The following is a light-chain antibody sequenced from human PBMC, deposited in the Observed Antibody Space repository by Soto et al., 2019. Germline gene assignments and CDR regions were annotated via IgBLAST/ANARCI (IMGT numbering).Light chain of an antibody. CDR2: DAS. V-gene: IGKV3-11*01. CDR3: QQRSDWPST. J-gene: IGKJ4*01. CDR1: QSVGSY. Sequence: EIVLTQSLATLSLSPGDRATLSCRASQSVGSYLGWYQQRPGQAPRLLIYDASNRATGIPARFSGSGSGTDVSLTISSLEPEDFAVYYCQQRSDWPSTFGGGTKVEIK.